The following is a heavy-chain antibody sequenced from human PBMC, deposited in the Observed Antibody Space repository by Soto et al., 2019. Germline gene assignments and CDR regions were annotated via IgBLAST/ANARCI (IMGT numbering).Heavy chain of an antibody. V-gene: IGHV3-30*18. CDR1: GFTFSSYG. CDR2: ISYDGSNK. J-gene: IGHJ4*02. CDR3: AKDRYRNIWFGAEPDY. Sequence: QVQLVESGGGVVQPGRSLRLSCAASGFTFSSYGMHWVRQAPGKGLEWVAVISYDGSNKYYADSVKGRFTISRDNSKNTLYLQMNSLRAEDTAVYYCAKDRYRNIWFGAEPDYWGQGPLVTVSS. D-gene: IGHD3-10*01.